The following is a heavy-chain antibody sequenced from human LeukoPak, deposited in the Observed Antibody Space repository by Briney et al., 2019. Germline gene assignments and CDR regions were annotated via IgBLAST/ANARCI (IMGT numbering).Heavy chain of an antibody. CDR2: IYTSGST. V-gene: IGHV4-4*07. J-gene: IGHJ5*02. Sequence: PSETLSLTCTVSGGSISSYYWSWIRQPPGKGLEWIGRIYTSGSTNYNPSLKSRVTMSVDTSKNQFSLKLSSVTAADTAVYYCARDSPRSDFDWFDPWGQGTLVTVSS. D-gene: IGHD3-3*01. CDR1: GGSISSYY. CDR3: ARDSPRSDFDWFDP.